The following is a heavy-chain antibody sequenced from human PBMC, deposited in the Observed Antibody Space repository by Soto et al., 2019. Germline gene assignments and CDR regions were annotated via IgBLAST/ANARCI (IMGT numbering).Heavy chain of an antibody. CDR2: IIPIFGTA. V-gene: IGHV1-69*06. CDR1: GGTFSSYA. CDR3: ARVRRFLEWLLYGPSYYYYGMDV. Sequence: SVKVSCKASGGTFSSYAISWVRQAPGQGLEWMGGIIPIFGTANYAQKFQGRVTITADKSTSTAYMELSSLRSEDTAVYYCARVRRFLEWLLYGPSYYYYGMDVWGQGTTVTSP. J-gene: IGHJ6*02. D-gene: IGHD3-3*01.